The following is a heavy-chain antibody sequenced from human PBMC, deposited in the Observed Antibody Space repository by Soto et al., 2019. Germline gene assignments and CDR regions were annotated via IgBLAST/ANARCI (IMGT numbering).Heavy chain of an antibody. CDR1: GFTFSSYG. V-gene: IGHV3-33*01. CDR2: IWYDGSNK. J-gene: IGHJ4*02. CDR3: AAPPLDSSGTPRAY. D-gene: IGHD3-22*01. Sequence: GGSLRLSCAASGFTFSSYGMHWVRQAPGKGLEWVAVIWYDGSNKYYADSVKGRFTISRDNSKNTLYLQMNSLRAEDTAVYYCAAPPLDSSGTPRAYWGQGTLVTVSS.